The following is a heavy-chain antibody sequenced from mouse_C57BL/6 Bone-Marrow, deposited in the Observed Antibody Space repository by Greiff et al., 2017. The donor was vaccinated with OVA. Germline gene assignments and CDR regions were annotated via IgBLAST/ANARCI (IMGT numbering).Heavy chain of an antibody. CDR2: IYPSDSET. CDR1: GYTFTSYW. CDR3: ARGRYDYDGGY. D-gene: IGHD2-4*01. J-gene: IGHJ2*01. Sequence: QVQLQQPGAELVRPGSSVKLSCKASGYTFTSYWMDWVKQRPGQGLEWIGNIYPSDSETHYNQKFKDKASLTVDKSSSTAYMQLSSLTSEDSAVYYCARGRYDYDGGYWGQGTTLTVSS. V-gene: IGHV1-61*01.